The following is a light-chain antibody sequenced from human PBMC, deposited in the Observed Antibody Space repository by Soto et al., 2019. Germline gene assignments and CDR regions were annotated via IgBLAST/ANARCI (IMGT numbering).Light chain of an antibody. CDR2: DAS. V-gene: IGKV1-5*01. CDR1: QSISRW. Sequence: DIQMTQSPPTLSAPVGDRVTITCRASQSISRWLAWYQQKPGKAPKLLIYDASILESGVPSRFSGSGSGTEFTLTISSLQTVDFATYYCQQYNSYSSWTFGQGTKVDIK. CDR3: QQYNSYSSWT. J-gene: IGKJ1*01.